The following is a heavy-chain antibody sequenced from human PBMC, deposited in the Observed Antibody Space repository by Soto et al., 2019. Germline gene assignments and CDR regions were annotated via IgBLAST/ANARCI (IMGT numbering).Heavy chain of an antibody. J-gene: IGHJ3*02. Sequence: EVQLVESGGGLVQPGGSLKLSCAASGFTFSGSAMHWVRQASGKGLEWVGRIRSKANSYATAYAASVKGRFTISRDDSKNTAYQQMNSLKTEDTAVYYCTREDFVVVPAADNAFDIWGQGTMVTVSS. V-gene: IGHV3-73*01. CDR3: TREDFVVVPAADNAFDI. CDR1: GFTFSGSA. D-gene: IGHD2-2*01. CDR2: IRSKANSYAT.